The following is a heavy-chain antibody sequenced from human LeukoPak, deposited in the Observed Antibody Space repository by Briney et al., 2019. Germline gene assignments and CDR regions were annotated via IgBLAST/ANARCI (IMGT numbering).Heavy chain of an antibody. J-gene: IGHJ4*01. CDR2: IRQDGSEK. V-gene: IGHV3-7*01. CDR3: ARDGTAAGLYFDL. CDR1: RFTFTDYW. Sequence: GGSLRLSCEVSRFTFTDYWMNWVRQAPGKGPEWVASIRQDGSEKTYVDSVKGRFTISRDNTKNSLSLQLNGLRAEDTAVYYRARDGTAAGLYFDLWGQGTLVTVSS. D-gene: IGHD6-13*01.